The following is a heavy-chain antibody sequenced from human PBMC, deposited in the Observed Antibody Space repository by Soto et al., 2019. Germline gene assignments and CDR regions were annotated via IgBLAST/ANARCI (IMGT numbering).Heavy chain of an antibody. J-gene: IGHJ6*02. CDR2: IIPILGIA. CDR1: GGTFSSYT. D-gene: IGHD3-10*01. V-gene: IGHV1-69*02. Sequence: QVQLVQSGAEVKKPGSSVKVSCKASGGTFSSYTISWVRQAPGQGLEWMGRIIPILGIANYAQKFQGRVTIPADTSTSTAYMELSSLRSEDTAVYYCARFRGSYGMDVWGQGTTVTVSS. CDR3: ARFRGSYGMDV.